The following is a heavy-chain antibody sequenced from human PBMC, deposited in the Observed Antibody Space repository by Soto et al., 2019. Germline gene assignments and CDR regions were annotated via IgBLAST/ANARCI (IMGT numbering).Heavy chain of an antibody. CDR2: IDPSDSYT. CDR1: GYSFTSYW. D-gene: IGHD3-10*01. V-gene: IGHV5-10-1*01. J-gene: IGHJ3*02. Sequence: HGESLKISCKGSGYSFTSYWISWVRQMPGKGLEWMGRIDPSDSYTNYSPSFQGHVTISADKSISTAYLQWSSLKASDTAMYYCALPFGYRDAFDIWGQGTMVTVSS. CDR3: ALPFGYRDAFDI.